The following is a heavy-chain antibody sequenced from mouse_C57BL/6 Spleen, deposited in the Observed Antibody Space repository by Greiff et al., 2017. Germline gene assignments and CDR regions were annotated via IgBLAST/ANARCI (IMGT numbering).Heavy chain of an antibody. Sequence: QFQLLQSGPELVKPGASVKISCKASGYAFSSSWLNWVKQGPGKGLVWIGRIYPGDGDSNYNGTFKGKATLTADKSSSTAYLQLSSLTSEDYAVYFCALTTVVAHFDYWGQGTTLTVSS. CDR2: IYPGDGDS. CDR1: GYAFSSSW. J-gene: IGHJ2*01. D-gene: IGHD1-1*01. V-gene: IGHV1-82*01. CDR3: ALTTVVAHFDY.